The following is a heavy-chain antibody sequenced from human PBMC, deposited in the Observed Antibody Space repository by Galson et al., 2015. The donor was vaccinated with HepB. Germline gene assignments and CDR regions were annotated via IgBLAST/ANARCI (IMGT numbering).Heavy chain of an antibody. CDR2: INAGNGNT. J-gene: IGHJ4*02. CDR3: ARDWSGSGSPTLDY. D-gene: IGHD3-10*01. Sequence: SVKVSCKASGYTFTSYAMHWVRQAPGQRLEWMGWINAGNGNTKYSQKFQGRVTITRDTSASTAYMELSSLRSEDTAVYYCARDWSGSGSPTLDYWGQGTLVTASS. V-gene: IGHV1-3*01. CDR1: GYTFTSYA.